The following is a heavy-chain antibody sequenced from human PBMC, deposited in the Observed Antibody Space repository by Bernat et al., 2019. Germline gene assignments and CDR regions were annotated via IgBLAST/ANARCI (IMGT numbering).Heavy chain of an antibody. CDR2: INSDGSST. D-gene: IGHD5-24*01. J-gene: IGHJ4*02. CDR3: ARVEMATDYSVNDY. V-gene: IGHV3-74*01. Sequence: EVQLVESGGGLVQPGGSLRLSCAASGFTFSSYWMHWVRQAPGKGLVWVSRINSDGSSTSYADSVKGRFTISRHNAKNTLYLQMNSLRAEDTAVYYCARVEMATDYSVNDYWGQGTLVTVSS. CDR1: GFTFSSYW.